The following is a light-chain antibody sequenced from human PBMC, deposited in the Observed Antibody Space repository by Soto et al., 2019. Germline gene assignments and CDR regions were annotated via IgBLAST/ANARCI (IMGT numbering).Light chain of an antibody. CDR1: SSSIGSNS. CDR2: TNN. CDR3: AAWDGSLNVYV. J-gene: IGLJ1*01. Sequence: QSVLTQPPSASGTPGQRVTISCSGSSSSIGSNSVNWYQQLPRTAPKVLIYTNNQRPSGVPDRFSGSKSGTSASLAISGLQSEDEADYYSAAWDGSLNVYVFGTGTKLTVL. V-gene: IGLV1-44*01.